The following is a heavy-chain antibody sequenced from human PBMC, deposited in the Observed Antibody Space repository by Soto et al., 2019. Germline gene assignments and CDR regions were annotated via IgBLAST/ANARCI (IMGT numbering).Heavy chain of an antibody. CDR1: GYSIPSYG. Sequence: ASVKGSCKASGYSIPSYGISWGRKDPGQGLEWMGWISAYNGNTNYAQKLQGRVTMTTDTSTSTAYMELRSLRSDDTAVYYCAMYSSSAYNWFDPWGQGTLVTVSS. CDR2: ISAYNGNT. CDR3: AMYSSSAYNWFDP. V-gene: IGHV1-18*01. D-gene: IGHD6-6*01. J-gene: IGHJ5*02.